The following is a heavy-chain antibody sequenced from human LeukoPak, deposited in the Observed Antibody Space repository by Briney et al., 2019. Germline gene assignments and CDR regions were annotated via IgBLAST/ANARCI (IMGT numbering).Heavy chain of an antibody. CDR2: IYYSGST. D-gene: IGHD5-24*01. CDR3: ARARWLQKDYYYGMDV. J-gene: IGHJ6*02. Sequence: SETLSLTCTVSGGSISSYHWSWIRQPPGKGLEWIGYIYYSGSTNYNPSLKSRVTISVDTSKNQFSLKLSSVTAADTAVYYCARARWLQKDYYYGMDVWGQGTTVTVSS. CDR1: GGSISSYH. V-gene: IGHV4-59*01.